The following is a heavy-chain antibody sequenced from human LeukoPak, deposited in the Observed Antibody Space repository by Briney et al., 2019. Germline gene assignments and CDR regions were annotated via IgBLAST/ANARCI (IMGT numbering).Heavy chain of an antibody. CDR3: AKTLGPIVVVPATGFFDY. CDR1: GFTFNSYA. V-gene: IGHV3-23*01. CDR2: ISGSGGST. Sequence: GGSLRLSCAASGFTFNSYAMSWVRQAPGKGLEWVSAISGSGGSTYYADSVKGRFTISRDNSKNTLYLQMNSLRAEDTAVYYCAKTLGPIVVVPATGFFDYWGQGTLVTVSS. D-gene: IGHD2-2*01. J-gene: IGHJ4*02.